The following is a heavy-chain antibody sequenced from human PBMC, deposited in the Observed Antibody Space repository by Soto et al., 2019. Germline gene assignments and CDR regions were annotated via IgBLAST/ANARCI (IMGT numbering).Heavy chain of an antibody. V-gene: IGHV3-33*01. Sequence: GGSLRLSCAASGFMFSNHGMHWVRQAPGKGLEWVAVIWSDGNNRYYADSVKGRFTISRDNSKNTVYLQMNSLRAEDKDVYYCVRGDNWNDEASDYWGQGTLVTVSS. CDR1: GFMFSNHG. D-gene: IGHD1-1*01. CDR3: VRGDNWNDEASDY. CDR2: IWSDGNNR. J-gene: IGHJ4*02.